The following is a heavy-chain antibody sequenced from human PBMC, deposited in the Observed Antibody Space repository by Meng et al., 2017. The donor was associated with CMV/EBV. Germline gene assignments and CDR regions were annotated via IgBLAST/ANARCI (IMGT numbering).Heavy chain of an antibody. CDR3: ARERGDDSGYNFDS. CDR2: IYSTGGT. Sequence: QGQLQESGPGLVKPSEPLSLTCRVSGGFFSGFFWTWIRQPAGKGLEWIGRIYSTGGTNYNPSFESRVTISLDGSNNQFSLKLNSVTAADTAIYYCARERGDDSGYNFDSWGQGTLVTVSS. J-gene: IGHJ4*02. CDR1: GGFFSGFF. V-gene: IGHV4-4*07. D-gene: IGHD3-22*01.